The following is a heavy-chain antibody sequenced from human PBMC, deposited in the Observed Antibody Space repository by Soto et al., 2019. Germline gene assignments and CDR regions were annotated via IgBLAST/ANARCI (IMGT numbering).Heavy chain of an antibody. V-gene: IGHV3-30-3*01. D-gene: IGHD2-15*01. Sequence: PGGSLRLSCAASGFTFSSYAMHWVRQAPGKGLEWVAVISYDGSNKYYADSVKGRFTISRDNSKNTLYLQMNSLRAEDTAVYYCARDHGDCSGGSCYSSYYYGMAVWGQGTTVTV. CDR2: ISYDGSNK. CDR1: GFTFSSYA. CDR3: ARDHGDCSGGSCYSSYYYGMAV. J-gene: IGHJ6*02.